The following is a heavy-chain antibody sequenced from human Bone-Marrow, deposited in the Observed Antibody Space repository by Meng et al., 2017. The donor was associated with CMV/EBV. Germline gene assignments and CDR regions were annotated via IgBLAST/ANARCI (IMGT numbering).Heavy chain of an antibody. J-gene: IGHJ5*02. D-gene: IGHD4-23*01. Sequence: SLKVSCKASGYTFTGYYMHWVRQAPGQGLEWMGGIIPIFGTANYAQKFQGRVTITTDESTSTAYMELSSLRSEDTAVYYCARGGGNARINWFDPWGQGTLVTVSS. CDR2: IIPIFGTA. CDR1: GYTFTGYY. CDR3: ARGGGNARINWFDP. V-gene: IGHV1-69*05.